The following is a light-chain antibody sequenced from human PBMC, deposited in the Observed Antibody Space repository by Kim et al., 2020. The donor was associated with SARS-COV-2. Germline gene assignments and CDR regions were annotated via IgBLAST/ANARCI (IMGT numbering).Light chain of an antibody. V-gene: IGLV3-1*01. CDR1: KVGERD. J-gene: IGLJ2*01. Sequence: VATGQTASITCSGEKVGERDVYWYEKRPGQSPVLVIYQNTKRPSGIPERFAGSTSGNTATLTISGTQAMDEADYYCQAWDSKTVVFGGGTQLTVL. CDR3: QAWDSKTVV. CDR2: QNT.